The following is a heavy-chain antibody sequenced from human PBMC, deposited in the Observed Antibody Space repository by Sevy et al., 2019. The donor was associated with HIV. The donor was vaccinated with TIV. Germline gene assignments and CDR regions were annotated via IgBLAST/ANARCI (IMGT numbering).Heavy chain of an antibody. CDR2: ISYDGSNK. D-gene: IGHD1-26*01. J-gene: IGHJ4*01. CDR1: GFTFSSYA. CDR3: AREKWELPNQNYFDY. Sequence: GGYLRLSCAASGFTFSSYAMHWVRQAPGKGLEWVAVISYDGSNKYYADSVKGRFTISRDNSKNTLYLQMNSLRAEDTAVYYCAREKWELPNQNYFDYWGHGTLVTVSS. V-gene: IGHV3-30*04.